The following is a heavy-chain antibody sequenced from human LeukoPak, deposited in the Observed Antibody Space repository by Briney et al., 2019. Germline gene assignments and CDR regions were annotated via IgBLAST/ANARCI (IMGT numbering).Heavy chain of an antibody. Sequence: GGSLRLSCAASGFTFDDYDMSWVRQAPGKGLEWVSGINWNGGSTGYGDSVKGRFTTSRDNAKNSLYLQMDSLRAEDTALYYCARGNEYDYSNYPFDYWGQGTLVTVSS. CDR3: ARGNEYDYSNYPFDY. CDR2: INWNGGST. D-gene: IGHD4-11*01. V-gene: IGHV3-20*04. J-gene: IGHJ4*02. CDR1: GFTFDDYD.